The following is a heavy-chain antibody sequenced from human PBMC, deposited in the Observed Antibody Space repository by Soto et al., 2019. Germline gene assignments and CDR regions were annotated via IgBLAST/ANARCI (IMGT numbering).Heavy chain of an antibody. CDR2: IIPILGIA. J-gene: IGHJ4*02. CDR1: GGTFSSYT. V-gene: IGHV1-69*02. Sequence: AASVKVSCKASGGTFSSYTISWVRQAPGQRLEWMGRIIPILGIANYAQKFQGRVTITADKSTSTAYMELSSLRSEDTAVYYCARGGGLLRGYSGYELGYWGQGTLVTVSS. D-gene: IGHD5-12*01. CDR3: ARGGGLLRGYSGYELGY.